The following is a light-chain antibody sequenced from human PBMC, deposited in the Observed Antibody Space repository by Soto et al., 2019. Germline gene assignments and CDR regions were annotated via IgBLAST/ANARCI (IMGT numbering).Light chain of an antibody. Sequence: DIVMTQSPDSLAVSLGERATINCKSSQSVLYSSNNKNYLAWYQQKPGQPPKLLIYWASTRESGVPDRFSGSGSETDFTLTISSLQAEDVAVYYCQQCYGSPFTFGPGTKVEIK. J-gene: IGKJ3*01. V-gene: IGKV4-1*01. CDR2: WAS. CDR3: QQCYGSPFT. CDR1: QSVLYSSNNKNY.